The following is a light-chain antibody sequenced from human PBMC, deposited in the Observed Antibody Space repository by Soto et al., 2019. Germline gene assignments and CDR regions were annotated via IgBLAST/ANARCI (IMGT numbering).Light chain of an antibody. J-gene: IGLJ1*01. Sequence: LTQPASVSGSPGQSITISCTGTSSDVGGYDYVSWYQQHPGKAPKLMIYDVTNRPSGVSNRFSGSKSGNTASLTISGLQAEDEASYYCSSYTSSTSYVFGTGTKVTV. CDR1: SSDVGGYDY. V-gene: IGLV2-14*01. CDR3: SSYTSSTSYV. CDR2: DVT.